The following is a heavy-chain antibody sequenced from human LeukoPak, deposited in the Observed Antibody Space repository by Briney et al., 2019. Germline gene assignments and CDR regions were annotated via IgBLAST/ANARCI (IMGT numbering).Heavy chain of an antibody. CDR3: ARAVSGSYSRYYYYYMDV. CDR1: GGSISDDY. V-gene: IGHV4-4*07. D-gene: IGHD2-15*01. J-gene: IGHJ6*03. Sequence: SETLSLTCTVSGGSISDDYFIWIRQPAGKGLEWIGRIYTSGSTNYNPSLKSRVTISVDTSKNQFSLKLTSVTAADTAVYYCARAVSGSYSRYYYYYMDVWGKGTTVTVSS. CDR2: IYTSGST.